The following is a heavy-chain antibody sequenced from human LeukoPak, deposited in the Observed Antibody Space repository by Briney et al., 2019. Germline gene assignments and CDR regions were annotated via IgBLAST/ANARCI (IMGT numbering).Heavy chain of an antibody. CDR3: ARFSYSYGYGSYFDY. J-gene: IGHJ4*02. Sequence: APVKVSCKASGYTFTSYDINWVRQATGQGLEWMGWMNPNSGNTGYAQKFQGRVTMTRNTSISTAYMELSSLRSEDTAVYYCARFSYSYGYGSYFDYWGQGTLVTVSS. D-gene: IGHD5-18*01. CDR1: GYTFTSYD. CDR2: MNPNSGNT. V-gene: IGHV1-8*01.